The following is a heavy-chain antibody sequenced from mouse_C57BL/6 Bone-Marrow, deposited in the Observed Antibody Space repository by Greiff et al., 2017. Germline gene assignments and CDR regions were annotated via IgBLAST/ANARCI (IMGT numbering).Heavy chain of an antibody. V-gene: IGHV1-63*01. J-gene: IGHJ2*01. CDR1: GYTFTNYW. CDR3: ARSGYPVPFDY. Sequence: QVQLQQSGAELVRPGTSEKMSCKASGYTFTNYWIGWAKQRPGHGLEWIGDIYPGGGYTNYNEKFKGKATLTADKSSSTAYMQFSSLTSEDSAIYYCARSGYPVPFDYWGQGTTLTVSS. CDR2: IYPGGGYT. D-gene: IGHD1-2*01.